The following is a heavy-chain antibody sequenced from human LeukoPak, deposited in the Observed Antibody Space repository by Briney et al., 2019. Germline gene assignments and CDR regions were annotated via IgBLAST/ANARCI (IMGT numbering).Heavy chain of an antibody. CDR3: VKGRVVVVPAAPTQFDY. V-gene: IGHV3-74*01. D-gene: IGHD2-2*01. CDR1: GFTFSYYW. J-gene: IGHJ4*02. Sequence: GGSLRLSCAASGFTFSYYWMHWVRQAPGKGLVWVSRINSDGSSATYADSVKGRFTISRDNAKNTLYLQMSSLRAEDTAVYYCVKGRVVVVPAAPTQFDYWGQGTLVTVSS. CDR2: INSDGSSA.